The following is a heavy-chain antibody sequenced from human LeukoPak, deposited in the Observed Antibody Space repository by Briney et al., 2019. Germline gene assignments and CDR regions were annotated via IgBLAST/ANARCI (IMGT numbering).Heavy chain of an antibody. CDR3: ARNWGQDPYGDYVYWFDP. V-gene: IGHV4-30-2*01. Sequence: PSETLSLTCAVSGGSISSGGYSWSWIRQPPGKGLEWIGYIYHSGSTYYNPSLKSRVTISVDRSKNQFSLKLSSVTAADTAVYYCARNWGQDPYGDYVYWFDPWGQGTLVTVSS. CDR2: IYHSGST. J-gene: IGHJ5*02. D-gene: IGHD4-17*01. CDR1: GGSISSGGYS.